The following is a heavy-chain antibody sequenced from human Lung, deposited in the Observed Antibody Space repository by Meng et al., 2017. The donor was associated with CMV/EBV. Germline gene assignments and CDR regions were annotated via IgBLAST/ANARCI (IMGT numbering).Heavy chain of an antibody. Sequence: SETLSLXXTVSGGSISSSSYYWGWIRQPPGKGLEWIGSIYYSGSTYYNPSLKSRVTISVDTSKNQFSLKLSSVTAADTAVYYCARQESSWYYVDYWGQGTLVXVSS. CDR3: ARQESSWYYVDY. J-gene: IGHJ4*02. D-gene: IGHD6-13*01. V-gene: IGHV4-39*01. CDR2: IYYSGST. CDR1: GGSISSSSYY.